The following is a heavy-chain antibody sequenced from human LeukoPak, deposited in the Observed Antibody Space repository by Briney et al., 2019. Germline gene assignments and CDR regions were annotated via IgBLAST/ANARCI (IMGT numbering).Heavy chain of an antibody. CDR1: GGSFSGYY. J-gene: IGHJ5*02. Sequence: SETLSLTCAVYGGSFSGYYWSWIRQPPGKGLEWIGEINHSGSTNYNPSLKSRGTISVDTSKNQFSLKLSSVTAADRAVYYCARGTADYGDYVPWFDPWGQGTLVTVSS. D-gene: IGHD4-17*01. V-gene: IGHV4-34*01. CDR2: INHSGST. CDR3: ARGTADYGDYVPWFDP.